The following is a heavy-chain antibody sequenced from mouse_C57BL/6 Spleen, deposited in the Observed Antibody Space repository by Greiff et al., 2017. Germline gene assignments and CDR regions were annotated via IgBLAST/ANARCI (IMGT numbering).Heavy chain of an antibody. CDR2: IHPNSGST. J-gene: IGHJ1*03. CDR3: ARGPITTVVATFPYWYFDV. D-gene: IGHD1-1*01. V-gene: IGHV1-64*01. CDR1: GYTFTSYC. Sequence: QVQLKQSGAELVKPGASVKLSCKASGYTFTSYCMHWVKQRPGQGLEWIGMIHPNSGSTNYNEKFKSKATLTVDKSSSTASMQLISLTSEDSAVYCCARGPITTVVATFPYWYFDVWGTGTTVTVSS.